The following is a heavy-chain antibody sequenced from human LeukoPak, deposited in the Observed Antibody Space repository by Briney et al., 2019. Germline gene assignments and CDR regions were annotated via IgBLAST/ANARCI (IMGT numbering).Heavy chain of an antibody. D-gene: IGHD6-19*01. CDR2: INQDGSEK. Sequence: PSETLSLTCTVSGGSISGYYWSWIRQRPGKGLEWVANINQDGSEKRYVDSAKGRFTISRDNAENLLYLQMNNLRAEDTAVYYCAREGGSGWYSGWFDPWGQGTLVTVSS. CDR1: GGSISGYY. V-gene: IGHV3-7*03. CDR3: AREGGSGWYSGWFDP. J-gene: IGHJ5*02.